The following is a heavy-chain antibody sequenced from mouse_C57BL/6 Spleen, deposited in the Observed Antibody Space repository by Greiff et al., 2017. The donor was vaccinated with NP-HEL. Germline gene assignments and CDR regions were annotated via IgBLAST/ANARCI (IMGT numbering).Heavy chain of an antibody. Sequence: EVKLVESGGGLVKPGGSLKLSCAASGFTFTSYTMSWVRQTPAKRLEWVATISGGGGNTYYPDSGKGRVTIYRDNAKYNLDLQMSSLRSEDTALYYCARRPDYLYAMDYWGQGTSVTVSS. CDR2: ISGGGGNT. CDR1: GFTFTSYT. J-gene: IGHJ4*01. V-gene: IGHV5-9*01. D-gene: IGHD2-4*01. CDR3: ARRPDYLYAMDY.